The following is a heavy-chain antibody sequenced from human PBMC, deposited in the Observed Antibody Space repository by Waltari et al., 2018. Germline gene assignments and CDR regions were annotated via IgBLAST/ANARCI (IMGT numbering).Heavy chain of an antibody. V-gene: IGHV4-39*07. J-gene: IGHJ4*02. D-gene: IGHD3-16*01. CDR3: ARVILGSFDY. CDR1: GGSISSSSYY. Sequence: QLQLQESGPGLVKPSETLSLTCTVSGGSISSSSYYWGWIRQPPGKGLERIGSIYYMGSTYYTPALKSRFTISVYTSKNQFSLKLSSVTAADTAVYYCARVILGSFDYWGQGTLVTVSS. CDR2: IYYMGST.